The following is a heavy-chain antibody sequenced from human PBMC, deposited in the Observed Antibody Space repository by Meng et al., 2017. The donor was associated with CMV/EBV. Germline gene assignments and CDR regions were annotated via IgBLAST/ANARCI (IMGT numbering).Heavy chain of an antibody. V-gene: IGHV3-21*01. CDR2: ISSSSSYI. J-gene: IGHJ5*02. CDR1: GFTFSSYS. D-gene: IGHD4-17*01. CDR3: ARDLTTVTYFPTWFDP. Sequence: GGSLRLSCAASGFTFSSYSMNWVRQAPGKGLEWVSSISSSSSYIYYADSVKGRFTISRDNAKNSLYLQMNSLRAGDTAVYYCARDLTTVTYFPTWFDPWGQGTLVTVSS.